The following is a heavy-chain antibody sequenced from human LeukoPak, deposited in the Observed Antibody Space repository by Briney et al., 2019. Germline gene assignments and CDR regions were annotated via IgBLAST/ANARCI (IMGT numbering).Heavy chain of an antibody. D-gene: IGHD2-2*01. CDR1: GDSISSNNYS. V-gene: IGHV4-39*01. CDR3: ARHGTAAIDQIVDY. Sequence: PSETLSLTCTVSGDSISSNNYSWGWIRQPPGKGLEWIGSVYYNGSTYYNPSLKSRVTISVDTSKNQFSLKLSSVTAADTAVYYCARHGTAAIDQIVDYWGQGTLVTVSS. CDR2: VYYNGST. J-gene: IGHJ4*02.